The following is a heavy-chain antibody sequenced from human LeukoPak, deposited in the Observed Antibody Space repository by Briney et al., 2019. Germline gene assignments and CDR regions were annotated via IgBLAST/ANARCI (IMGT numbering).Heavy chain of an antibody. CDR1: GFTFSSYA. CDR2: ISGSGGST. J-gene: IGHJ5*02. V-gene: IGHV3-23*01. Sequence: PGGSLRLSCAASGFTFSSYAMSWVRQAPGKGLEWVSAISGSGGSTYYADSVKGRFTISIDNSKNTLYLQMNSLRAEATAVYYCAKDPSYSSSSYTWGQGTLVTVSS. CDR3: AKDPSYSSSSYT. D-gene: IGHD6-13*01.